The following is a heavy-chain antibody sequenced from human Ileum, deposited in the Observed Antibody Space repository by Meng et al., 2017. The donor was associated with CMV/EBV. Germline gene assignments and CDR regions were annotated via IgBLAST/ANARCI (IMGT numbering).Heavy chain of an antibody. CDR2: IHNSGST. J-gene: IGHJ4*02. Sequence: GSMNRGGDYWNWIRQSPGKGLEWIGYIHNSGSTSYTPSLKSRVSISLDTSKNHFSLKLNSATAADTAVYYCARGMGADGYNLGFVDYWGQGTLVTVSS. V-gene: IGHV4-30-4*01. CDR3: ARGMGADGYNLGFVDY. CDR1: GSMNRGGDY. D-gene: IGHD5-24*01.